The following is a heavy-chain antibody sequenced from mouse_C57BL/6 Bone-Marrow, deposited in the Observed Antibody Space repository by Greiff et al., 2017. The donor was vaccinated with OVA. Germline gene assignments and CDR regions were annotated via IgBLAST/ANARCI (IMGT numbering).Heavy chain of an antibody. CDR2: IYPGSGNT. CDR3: ASYPDY. CDR1: GYTFTDYY. V-gene: IGHV1-76*01. Sequence: QVQLQQSGAELVRPRASVKLSCKASGYTFTDYYINWVKQRPGQGLEWIARIYPGSGNTYYNEKFKGKATLTAEKSSSTAYMQLSSLTSEDSAVYFCASYPDYWGQGTTLTVS. J-gene: IGHJ2*01.